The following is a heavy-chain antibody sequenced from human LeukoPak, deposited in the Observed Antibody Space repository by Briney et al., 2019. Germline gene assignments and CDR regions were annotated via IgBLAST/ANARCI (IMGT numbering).Heavy chain of an antibody. Sequence: GGSLRLSCAASGFTFSSYAMSWVRQAPGKGLEWVSVISGSGGSSYYADSVKGRFTISRDNAKNTLYLQTNSLRVEDTAVYYCARGRGGSYHYWGQGTLVTVSS. J-gene: IGHJ4*02. CDR3: ARGRGGSYHY. CDR1: GFTFSSYA. V-gene: IGHV3-23*01. D-gene: IGHD1-26*01. CDR2: ISGSGGSS.